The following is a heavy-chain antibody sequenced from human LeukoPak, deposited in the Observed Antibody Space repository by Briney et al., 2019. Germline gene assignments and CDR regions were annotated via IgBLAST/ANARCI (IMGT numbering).Heavy chain of an antibody. CDR1: GGSFSGYY. D-gene: IGHD3-22*01. CDR2: INHSGST. Sequence: SETLSLTCAVYGGSFSGYYWSWIRQPPGKGLEWIGEINHSGSTNYNPSLKSRVTISVDTSKNQFSLKLSSVTAADTAVYYRAREEYYYDVYWGQGTLVTVSP. J-gene: IGHJ4*02. V-gene: IGHV4-34*01. CDR3: AREEYYYDVY.